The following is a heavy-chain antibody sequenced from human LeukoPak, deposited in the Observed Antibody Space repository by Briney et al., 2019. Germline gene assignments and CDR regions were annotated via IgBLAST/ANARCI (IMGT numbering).Heavy chain of an antibody. D-gene: IGHD6-13*01. Sequence: GESLRISCKGSGYSFTSYWISWVRQMPGKGLEWMGRIDPSDSYTNYSPSFQGHVTISADKSISTAYLQWSSLKASDTAMYYCARRRSSSSWQFPFDYWGQGTLVTGSS. J-gene: IGHJ4*02. CDR3: ARRRSSSSWQFPFDY. V-gene: IGHV5-10-1*01. CDR2: IDPSDSYT. CDR1: GYSFTSYW.